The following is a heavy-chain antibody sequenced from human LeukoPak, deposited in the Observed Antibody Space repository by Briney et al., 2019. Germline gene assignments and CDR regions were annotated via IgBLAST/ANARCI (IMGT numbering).Heavy chain of an antibody. V-gene: IGHV1-2*02. CDR1: GYTFTGYY. CDR3: ARGDSAMLDAFDI. CDR2: INPNSGGT. J-gene: IGHJ3*02. Sequence: ASVKASCTASGYTFTGYYMHWVGQAPGQGLEWMGWINPNSGGTNYAQKSQGRVTMTRDTSISTAQMELSRLKSDDTAVYYCARGDSAMLDAFDIWGQGTMVTVSS. D-gene: IGHD5-18*01.